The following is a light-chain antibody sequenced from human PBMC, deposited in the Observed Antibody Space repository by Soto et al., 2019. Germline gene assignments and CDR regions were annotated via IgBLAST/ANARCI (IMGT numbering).Light chain of an antibody. CDR2: EVS. CDR1: SSDVGGYRY. Sequence: QSALTQPDSVSGSPGQSITISCTGTSSDVGGYRYVSWYQQHPGKAPKLMIYEVSNRPSGISNRFSGSKSGNTASLTISGLQAEDEADYYCSSYTSGSTYVFGTGTKVTVL. CDR3: SSYTSGSTYV. V-gene: IGLV2-14*01. J-gene: IGLJ1*01.